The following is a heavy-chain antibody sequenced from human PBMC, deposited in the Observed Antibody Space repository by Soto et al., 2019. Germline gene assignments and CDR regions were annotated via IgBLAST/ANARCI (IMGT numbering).Heavy chain of an antibody. CDR1: GYTFTSYY. V-gene: IGHV1-46*01. Sequence: ASVKVSCKASGYTFTSYYIHWVRQAPGQGLEWMGIINPSGGITSYAQKFQGRVTITRDTSTSTVYMELSIPKSDDTAVYFCASSPAYSSSWFGIPPDLSHGMDVWGQGTTVTVSS. CDR2: INPSGGIT. J-gene: IGHJ6*02. D-gene: IGHD6-13*01. CDR3: ASSPAYSSSWFGIPPDLSHGMDV.